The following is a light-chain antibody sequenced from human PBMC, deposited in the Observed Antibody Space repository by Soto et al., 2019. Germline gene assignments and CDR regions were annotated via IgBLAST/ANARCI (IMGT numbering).Light chain of an antibody. Sequence: QSALPQPPSASGSPGQSVAISCTGTSSDVGGYNYVSWYQQHPGKAPKLMIYEVNKRPSGVPDRFSGSKSGNTASLTVSGLQAEDEADYYCSSYAGSSNVFGTGTKATVL. CDR2: EVN. V-gene: IGLV2-8*01. J-gene: IGLJ1*01. CDR3: SSYAGSSNV. CDR1: SSDVGGYNY.